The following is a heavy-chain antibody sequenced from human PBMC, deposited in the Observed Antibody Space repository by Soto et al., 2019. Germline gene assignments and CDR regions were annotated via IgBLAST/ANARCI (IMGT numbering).Heavy chain of an antibody. Sequence: EVQLVESGGGLVQPGGSLRLSCVASGFTFNDYWMHWVRQAPGKGLVWVSRLNSDGSSGYYGDSMKGRFTISRDNAKNTLYLQINSLRDEDTAVYYCARGLKYKYGMDVWGQGTTVIVSS. CDR2: LNSDGSSG. CDR1: GFTFNDYW. J-gene: IGHJ6*02. CDR3: ARGLKYKYGMDV. D-gene: IGHD1-20*01. V-gene: IGHV3-74*01.